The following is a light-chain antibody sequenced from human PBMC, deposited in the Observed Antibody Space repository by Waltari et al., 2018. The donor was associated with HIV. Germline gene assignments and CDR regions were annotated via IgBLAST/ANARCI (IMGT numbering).Light chain of an antibody. CDR3: CSYAGSSNWV. Sequence: QSALTQPASVSGSPGQSITLPCTGSSSDVGNYNLFSWYQQHPGKAPKLMIYEGINRPSGVSNRFSGSKSGNTASLTISGLQAEDEADYYCCSYAGSSNWVFGGGTKLTVL. CDR1: SSDVGNYNL. J-gene: IGLJ3*02. V-gene: IGLV2-23*01. CDR2: EGI.